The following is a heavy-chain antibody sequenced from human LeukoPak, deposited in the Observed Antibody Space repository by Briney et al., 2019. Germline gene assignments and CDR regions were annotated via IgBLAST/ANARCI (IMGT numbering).Heavy chain of an antibody. V-gene: IGHV4-34*01. D-gene: IGHD3-22*01. Sequence: SETLSLTCAVYGGSFSGYYWSWIRQPPGKGLEWIGEINHSGSTNYNPSLKGRVTISVGTSKNLFSLKLNSVTAADTAVYYCARANYYDSSGYSRGAFDIWGQGTMVTVSS. CDR2: INHSGST. CDR1: GGSFSGYY. CDR3: ARANYYDSSGYSRGAFDI. J-gene: IGHJ3*02.